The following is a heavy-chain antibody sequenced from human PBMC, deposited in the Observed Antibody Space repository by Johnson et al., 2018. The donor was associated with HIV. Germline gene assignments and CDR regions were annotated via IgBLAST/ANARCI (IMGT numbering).Heavy chain of an antibody. CDR3: AREAATTCWGWDAFDI. CDR2: ISYDGSNK. V-gene: IGHV3-30-3*01. CDR1: GFTFSSYA. D-gene: IGHD1-26*01. J-gene: IGHJ3*02. Sequence: QVQLVESGGGVVQPGRSLRLSCAASGFTFSSYAIHWVRQAPGKGLEWVAVISYDGSNKYYTDSVKGRFTISRDNSKNTLYLQMNSLRAEDTAVYYCAREAATTCWGWDAFDIWGQGTMVTVSS.